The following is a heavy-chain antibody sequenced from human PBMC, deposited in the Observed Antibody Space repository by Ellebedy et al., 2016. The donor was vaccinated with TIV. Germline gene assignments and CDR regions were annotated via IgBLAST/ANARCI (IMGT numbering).Heavy chain of an antibody. CDR2: INCNSGGT. J-gene: IGHJ5*02. D-gene: IGHD3-10*01. V-gene: IGHV1-2*04. CDR3: TRAPSVVFGSGSYRFAP. Sequence: AASVKVSCKASGYTFTGYYLHWVRQAPGQGLEWMGWINCNSGGTKYAQKFQDWVTMTRDTSISTAYMELNSLKSDDTAVYYCTRAPSVVFGSGSYRFAPWGQGTLVTVSS. CDR1: GYTFTGYY.